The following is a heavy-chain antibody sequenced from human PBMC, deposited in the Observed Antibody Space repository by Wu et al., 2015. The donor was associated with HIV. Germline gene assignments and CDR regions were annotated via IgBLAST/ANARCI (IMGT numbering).Heavy chain of an antibody. J-gene: IGHJ4*02. V-gene: IGHV1-69*05. CDR1: GDGFTSYA. D-gene: IGHD2-2*01. Sequence: QVQLVQSGAEVKKPGSSVKVTCKASGDGFTSYAVSWVRQAPGQGPEWMGGINPLFGTTKHAQKFQGRVTFTTDESKSTVYMELTSLRSEDTAVYYCARGAPPGCSSTSCLLDYWGQGTLVTVSS. CDR3: ARGAPPGCSSTSCLLDY. CDR2: INPLFGTT.